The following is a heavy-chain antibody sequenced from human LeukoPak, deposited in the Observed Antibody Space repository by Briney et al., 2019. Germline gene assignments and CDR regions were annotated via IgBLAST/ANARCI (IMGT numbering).Heavy chain of an antibody. CDR3: ARYSLSSGWFNDY. D-gene: IGHD6-19*01. CDR2: IKQDGSEK. CDR1: GFTFSSYW. V-gene: IGHV3-7*01. Sequence: GGSLRLSCAASGFTFSSYWMSWVRQAPGKGLEWVANIKQDGSEKYYVDSVKGRFTISRDNAKNSLYLQMNSLRAEDTAVYYCARYSLSSGWFNDYWGQGTLVTVSS. J-gene: IGHJ4*02.